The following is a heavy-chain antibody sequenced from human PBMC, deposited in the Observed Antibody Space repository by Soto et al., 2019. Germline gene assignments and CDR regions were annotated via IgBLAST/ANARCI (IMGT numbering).Heavy chain of an antibody. CDR2: IYYSGST. D-gene: IGHD3-16*02. V-gene: IGHV4-59*01. CDR3: ASTPDYDYVWGSYRFGYFDY. J-gene: IGHJ4*02. CDR1: GGSISSYY. Sequence: PSETLSLTCTVSGGSISSYYWSWIRQPPGKGLEWIGYIYYSGSTNYNPSLKSRVTISVDTSKNQFSLKLSSVTAADTAVYYCASTPDYDYVWGSYRFGYFDYWGLGTLVTVSS.